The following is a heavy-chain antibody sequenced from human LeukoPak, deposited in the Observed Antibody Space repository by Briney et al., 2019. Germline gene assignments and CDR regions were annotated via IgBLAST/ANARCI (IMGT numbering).Heavy chain of an antibody. V-gene: IGHV4-59*01. CDR1: GGSISSYY. J-gene: IGHJ4*02. D-gene: IGHD3-16*01. Sequence: SETVSLTCTVSGGSISSYYWSWIRQPPGKGLEWIGYFHNSGTSTYNPSLKSRVTISADTSKNQFSLKLNSLTTADTAVYYCTRGAGWLIDYWGQGILVTVSS. CDR3: TRGAGWLIDY. CDR2: FHNSGTS.